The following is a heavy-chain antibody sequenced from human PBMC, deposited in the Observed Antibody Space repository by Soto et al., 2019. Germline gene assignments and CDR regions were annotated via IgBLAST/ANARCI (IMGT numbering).Heavy chain of an antibody. CDR2: LYSGGTA. D-gene: IGHD3-22*01. V-gene: IGHV3-53*01. CDR1: GLTVSANY. CDR3: ARARSSTMIVVTNHCYFDL. Sequence: EVQLVESGGGLIQPGGSLRLSCAASGLTVSANYMNWVRQAPGKGLEWVSLLYSGGTAYYADSVRGRFTISRDNSKNTLYLQMNSLRVEDTAVYFCARARSSTMIVVTNHCYFDLWGRGTLVTVSS. J-gene: IGHJ2*01.